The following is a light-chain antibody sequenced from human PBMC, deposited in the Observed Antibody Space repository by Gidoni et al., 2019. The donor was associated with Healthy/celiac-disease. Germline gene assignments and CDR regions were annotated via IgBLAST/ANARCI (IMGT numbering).Light chain of an antibody. Sequence: DIQMTQSPSTLSASVGDRVTITCRASQSIIIWLAWYQQKPGKAPKLLIYKASSLESGVPSRFSGSGSGTEFTLTISSLQPDDFATYYCQQYNSYQYTFGQXTKLEIK. CDR1: QSIIIW. CDR3: QQYNSYQYT. V-gene: IGKV1-5*03. CDR2: KAS. J-gene: IGKJ2*01.